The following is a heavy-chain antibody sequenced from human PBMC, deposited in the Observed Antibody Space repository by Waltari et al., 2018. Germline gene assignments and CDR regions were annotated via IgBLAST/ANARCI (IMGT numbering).Heavy chain of an antibody. V-gene: IGHV4-38-2*01. J-gene: IGHJ6*03. CDR1: GDSISRGYY. D-gene: IGHD3-10*01. CDR2: IYHTGIT. CDR3: ARATCTYGLSSQYYYYYYMDV. Sequence: QVQLQESGPGLVRPSETLSLTCAVSGDSISRGYYWGWIRQPPGKGLEWLGSIYHTGITYYNPSLERLLTSSIDASMRQFSLELNSVTAADTAVYYCARATCTYGLSSQYYYYYYMDVWGKGTTVTVSS.